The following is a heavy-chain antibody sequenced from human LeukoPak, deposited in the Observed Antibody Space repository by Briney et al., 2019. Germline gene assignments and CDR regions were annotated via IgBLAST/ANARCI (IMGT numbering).Heavy chain of an antibody. CDR3: AREPYGSEAYYFDY. CDR1: GGSISSYY. CDR2: IYTSGST. J-gene: IGHJ4*02. D-gene: IGHD3-10*01. Sequence: SETLSLTCTVSGGSISSYYWSWIRQPAGKGLEWIGRIYTSGSTNYNPSLKSRVTISVDTSKNQFSLKLSSVTAADTAVYYCAREPYGSEAYYFDYWGQGTLVTVSS. V-gene: IGHV4-4*07.